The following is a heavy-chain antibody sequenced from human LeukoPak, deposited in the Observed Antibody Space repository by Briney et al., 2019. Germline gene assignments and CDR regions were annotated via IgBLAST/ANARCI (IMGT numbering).Heavy chain of an antibody. V-gene: IGHV1-69*13. D-gene: IGHD3-9*01. CDR2: IIPIFGTA. Sequence: SVKVSCKASGGTFSGYAISWVRQAPGQGLEWMGGIIPIFGTANYAQKFQGRVTITADESTSTAYMELSSLRSEDTAVYYCASPKPYYDILPGLDYWGQGTLVTVSS. CDR3: ASPKPYYDILPGLDY. CDR1: GGTFSGYA. J-gene: IGHJ4*02.